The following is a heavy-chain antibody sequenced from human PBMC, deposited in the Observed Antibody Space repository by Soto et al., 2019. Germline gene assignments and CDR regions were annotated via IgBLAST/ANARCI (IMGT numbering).Heavy chain of an antibody. Sequence: ASVKVSCKASGYTFTGYYMHWVRQAPGQGLEWMGWINPNSGGTNYAQKFQGRVTMTRDTSISTAYMELSRLRSDDTAVYYCARGPSAYDYVWGSYWVYWGQGTLVTVS. CDR3: ARGPSAYDYVWGSYWVY. V-gene: IGHV1-2*02. CDR1: GYTFTGYY. D-gene: IGHD3-16*01. CDR2: INPNSGGT. J-gene: IGHJ4*02.